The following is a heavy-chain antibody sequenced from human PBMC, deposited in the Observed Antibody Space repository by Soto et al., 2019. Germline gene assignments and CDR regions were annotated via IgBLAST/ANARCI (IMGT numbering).Heavy chain of an antibody. Sequence: NPSETLSLTCTVSGGSISSSSYYWGWIRQPPGKGLEWIGSIYYSGSTYYNPSLKSRVTISVDTSKNQFSLKLSSVTAADTAVYYCARRSFWSGFFDYWGQGTLVTVSS. D-gene: IGHD3-3*01. V-gene: IGHV4-39*01. CDR3: ARRSFWSGFFDY. J-gene: IGHJ4*02. CDR1: GGSISSSSYY. CDR2: IYYSGST.